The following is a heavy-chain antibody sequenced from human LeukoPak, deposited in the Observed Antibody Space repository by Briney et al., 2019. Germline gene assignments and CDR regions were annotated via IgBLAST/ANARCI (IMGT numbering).Heavy chain of an antibody. CDR3: AKGAGITIFGVVRNPFDY. D-gene: IGHD3-3*01. Sequence: GGSLRLSCAASGFTFSSYAMSWVRQAPGKGLEWVSAISGSGGSTYYADSVKGRFTISRDNSKNTLYLQMNSLRAEDTAVYYCAKGAGITIFGVVRNPFDYWGQGTLVTVSS. CDR2: ISGSGGST. CDR1: GFTFSSYA. J-gene: IGHJ4*02. V-gene: IGHV3-23*01.